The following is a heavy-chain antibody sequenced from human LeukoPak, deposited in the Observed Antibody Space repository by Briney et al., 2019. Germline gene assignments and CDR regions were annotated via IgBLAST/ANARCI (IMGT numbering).Heavy chain of an antibody. CDR2: IYHSGST. V-gene: IGHV4-38-2*01. J-gene: IGHJ4*02. CDR1: GGSFSGYY. CDR3: ARVVAARPVYYFDY. D-gene: IGHD6-6*01. Sequence: SETLSLTCAVYGGSFSGYYWGWIRQPPGKGLEWIGSIYHSGSTYYNPSLKSRVTISVDTSKNQFSLKLSSVTAADTAVYYCARVVAARPVYYFDYWGQGTLVTVSS.